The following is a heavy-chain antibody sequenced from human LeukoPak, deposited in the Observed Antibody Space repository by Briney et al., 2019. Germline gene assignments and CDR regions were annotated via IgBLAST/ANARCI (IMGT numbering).Heavy chain of an antibody. CDR2: MNPNSGNT. J-gene: IGHJ6*02. CDR3: ARVILVRGVIHYYYYGMDV. V-gene: IGHV1-8*01. D-gene: IGHD3-10*01. CDR1: GYTFTSYD. Sequence: ATVKVSCKASGYTFTSYDINWVRQATGQGLEWMGWMNPNSGNTGYAQKFQGRVTMTRNTSISTAYMELSSLRSEDTAVYYCARVILVRGVIHYYYYGMDVWGQGTTVTVS.